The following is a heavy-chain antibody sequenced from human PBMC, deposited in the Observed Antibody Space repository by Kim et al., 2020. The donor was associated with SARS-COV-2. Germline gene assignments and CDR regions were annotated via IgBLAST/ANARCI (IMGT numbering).Heavy chain of an antibody. J-gene: IGHJ6*02. CDR3: ARDGYDSSGHLAIYGMDV. Sequence: KSRVTMSVNTSKNQFSLELSSVTAADTAVYYCARDGYDSSGHLAIYGMDVWGQGTTVTVSS. D-gene: IGHD3-22*01. V-gene: IGHV4-31*02.